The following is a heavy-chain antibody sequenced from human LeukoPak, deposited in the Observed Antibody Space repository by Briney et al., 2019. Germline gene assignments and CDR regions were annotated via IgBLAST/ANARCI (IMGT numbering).Heavy chain of an antibody. CDR1: GGSISSYY. CDR2: ISYSGST. CDR3: ARTSTSFDD. Sequence: SETLSLTCTLSGGSISSYYWSWIRQPPGKGLEWIGYISYSGSTTYNPSLKSRVTISVDMSKNQFSLDLSSVTAADTAVYYCARTSTSFDDWGQGTLVTVSS. D-gene: IGHD2-2*01. J-gene: IGHJ4*02. V-gene: IGHV4-59*01.